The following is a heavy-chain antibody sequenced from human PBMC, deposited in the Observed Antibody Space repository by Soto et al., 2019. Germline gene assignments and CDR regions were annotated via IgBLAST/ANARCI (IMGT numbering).Heavy chain of an antibody. CDR1: GGTFSSYA. CDR2: IIPIFGTA. Sequence: VKVSCKASGGTFSSYAISWVRQAPGQGLEWMGGIIPIFGTANYAQKFQGRVTITADESTSTAYMELSSLRSEDTAVYYCARGGSQGYDFWSGYYDYFDYWGQGTLVTVSS. CDR3: ARGGSQGYDFWSGYYDYFDY. D-gene: IGHD3-3*01. J-gene: IGHJ4*02. V-gene: IGHV1-69*01.